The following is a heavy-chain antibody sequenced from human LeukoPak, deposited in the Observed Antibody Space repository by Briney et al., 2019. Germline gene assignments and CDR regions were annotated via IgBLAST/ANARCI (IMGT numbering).Heavy chain of an antibody. CDR1: GFTFSTYE. J-gene: IGHJ4*02. CDR2: ISSSGSTI. CDR3: ARDCSYYGSVSFSD. V-gene: IGHV3-48*03. Sequence: GGSLRLSCAASGFTFSTYEMNWVRQAPGKGLEWVSYISSSGSTIYYADSVKGRFTISRDNAKNSLYLQMNSLRAEDTAVYYCARDCSYYGSVSFSDWGQGTLVTVSS. D-gene: IGHD3-10*01.